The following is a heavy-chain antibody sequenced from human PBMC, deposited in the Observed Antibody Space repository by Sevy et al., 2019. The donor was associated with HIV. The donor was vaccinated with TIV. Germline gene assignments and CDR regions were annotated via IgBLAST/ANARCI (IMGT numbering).Heavy chain of an antibody. CDR2: IYSGGTT. Sequence: GGSLRLSCAASGFTVSSDYMTWVRQAPGKGLEWVSVIYSGGTTYYTDSVKGRFTISRDNSKNTVYLQMKSLRAEDTAVYYCARESSSTWQAGYYGMAVWGQGTTVTVSS. V-gene: IGHV3-66*01. CDR1: GFTVSSDY. CDR3: ARESSSTWQAGYYGMAV. J-gene: IGHJ6*02. D-gene: IGHD6-13*01.